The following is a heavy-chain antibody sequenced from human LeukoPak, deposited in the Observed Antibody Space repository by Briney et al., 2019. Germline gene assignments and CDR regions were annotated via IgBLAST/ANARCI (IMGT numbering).Heavy chain of an antibody. J-gene: IGHJ4*02. CDR1: GFTFSSYA. D-gene: IGHD6-13*01. CDR2: ISDRGEST. CDR3: ARYRAAADSDY. V-gene: IGHV3-23*01. Sequence: GGSLRLSCAASGFTFSSYAMSWVRQAPGKGLEWVSTISDRGESTFYADSGKGRFTISRDNSKNTLFPQMQSLRAEDTAIYYCARYRAAADSDYWGQGTLLAVSS.